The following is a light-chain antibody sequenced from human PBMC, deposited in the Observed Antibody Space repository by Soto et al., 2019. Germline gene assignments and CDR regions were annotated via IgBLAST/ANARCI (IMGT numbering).Light chain of an antibody. CDR3: SSFTTSRTYV. CDR2: EVS. V-gene: IGLV2-14*01. Sequence: QSALTQPASVSGSPGQSITISCTRTSSDVGGYNYVSWYQQHPGKAPKLMIYEVSNRPSGVSNRFSGSKSGNTASLTISGLQAEDEADYHCSSFTTSRTYVFGTGTKLTVL. CDR1: SSDVGGYNY. J-gene: IGLJ1*01.